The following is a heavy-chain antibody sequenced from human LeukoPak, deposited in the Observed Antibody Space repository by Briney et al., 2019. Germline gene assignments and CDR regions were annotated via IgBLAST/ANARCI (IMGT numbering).Heavy chain of an antibody. CDR1: GFPFSDFA. CDR3: AKFEGALLGNYYMDV. V-gene: IGHV3-23*01. J-gene: IGHJ6*03. Sequence: GGPLSLSCAVSGFPFSDFAMSWVRQAPGKGLEWVSTISGGGDNTYFADSVKGRFPISRDNSKNTLFLQMVSLRAEDTAVYYCAKFEGALLGNYYMDVWGKGTTVTVSS. CDR2: ISGGGDNT.